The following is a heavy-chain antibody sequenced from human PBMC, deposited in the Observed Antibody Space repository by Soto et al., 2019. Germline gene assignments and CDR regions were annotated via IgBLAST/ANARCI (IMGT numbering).Heavy chain of an antibody. CDR2: MNPDSGYT. Sequence: QVQLVQSGAEVKTPGASVKVSCETSGYTFTSYDVTWVRQAPGQGLEWMGWMNPDSGYTGFAQKFQGRVFMTRNTSINAAYMELTNLRSDDTAMYYCARGEYYYGSGSPFDYWGQGTLVTVSS. D-gene: IGHD3-10*01. CDR1: GYTFTSYD. J-gene: IGHJ4*02. CDR3: ARGEYYYGSGSPFDY. V-gene: IGHV1-8*01.